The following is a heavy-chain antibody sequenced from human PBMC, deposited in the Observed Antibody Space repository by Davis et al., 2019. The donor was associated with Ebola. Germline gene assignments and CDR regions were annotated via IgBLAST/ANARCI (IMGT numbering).Heavy chain of an antibody. CDR1: GFTFSSYR. J-gene: IGHJ5*02. V-gene: IGHV3-74*01. CDR3: ARVATDWFDP. CDR2: INGDGTIT. Sequence: PGGPLRLSCAASGFTFSSYRLHWVRQAPGTGLVWVSNINGDGTITNYADSVKGRFTISRDNAKNTLYLQMNSLRVEDAGLYFCARVATDWFDPWGQGTLVTVSS.